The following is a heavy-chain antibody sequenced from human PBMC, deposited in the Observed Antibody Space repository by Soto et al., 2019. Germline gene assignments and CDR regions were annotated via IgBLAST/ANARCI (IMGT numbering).Heavy chain of an antibody. CDR2: IKSKTDGGTT. V-gene: IGHV3-15*01. Sequence: LRLSCAASGFTFSNAWMSWVRQAPGKGLEWVGRIKSKTDGGTTDYAAPVKGRFTISRDDSKNTLYLQMNSLKTEDTAVYYCTTAYYDSSGYSSGFFDYWGQGTLVTVSS. D-gene: IGHD3-22*01. J-gene: IGHJ4*02. CDR1: GFTFSNAW. CDR3: TTAYYDSSGYSSGFFDY.